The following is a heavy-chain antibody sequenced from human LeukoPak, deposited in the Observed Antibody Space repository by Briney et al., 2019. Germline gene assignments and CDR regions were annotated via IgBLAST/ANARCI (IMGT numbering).Heavy chain of an antibody. V-gene: IGHV4-59*12. CDR1: GGSISSYY. Sequence: SETLSLTCTVSGGSISSYYWSWIRQPPGKGLEWIGYIYYSGSTNYNPSLKSRVAISVDTSKNQFSLKLSSVTAADTAVYYCARGSGSDDYWGQGTLVTVSS. J-gene: IGHJ4*02. CDR2: IYYSGST. D-gene: IGHD3-10*01. CDR3: ARGSGSDDY.